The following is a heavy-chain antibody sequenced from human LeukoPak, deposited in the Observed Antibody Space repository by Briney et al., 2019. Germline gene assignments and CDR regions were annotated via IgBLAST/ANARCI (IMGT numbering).Heavy chain of an antibody. Sequence: GESLRISCKGSGYSFTSYWISWVRQMPGKGLEWMGRIDPSDFYTNYSPSFQGHVTISADKSISTAYLQWSSLKASDTAMYYCARHISGYSGYAHNFDYWGQGTLVTVSS. CDR3: ARHISGYSGYAHNFDY. CDR2: IDPSDFYT. D-gene: IGHD5-12*01. J-gene: IGHJ4*02. CDR1: GYSFTSYW. V-gene: IGHV5-10-1*01.